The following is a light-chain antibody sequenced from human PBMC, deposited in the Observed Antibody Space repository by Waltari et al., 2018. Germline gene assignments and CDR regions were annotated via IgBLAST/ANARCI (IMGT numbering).Light chain of an antibody. CDR2: DVS. V-gene: IGLV2-14*01. J-gene: IGLJ3*02. Sequence: QSALTQPASVSGSPGQSITISCTGTSSDVGGYNYVSWYQQQPGKAPKLMIYDVSKRPAGVSKRFSGSKSGHTASLTISGLQAEDEADYYCSSYTSSSRVFGGGTKLTVL. CDR3: SSYTSSSRV. CDR1: SSDVGGYNY.